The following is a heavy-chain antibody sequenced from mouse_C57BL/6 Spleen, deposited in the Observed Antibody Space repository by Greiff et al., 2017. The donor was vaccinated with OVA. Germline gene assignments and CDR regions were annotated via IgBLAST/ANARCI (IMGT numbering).Heavy chain of an antibody. Sequence: VQLQQSGPELVKPGASVKIPCKASGYTFTDYNMDWVKQSHGKSLEWIGDINPNNGGTIYNQKFKGKATLTVDKSSSTAYMELRSLTSEDTAVYYCARREDPLRDYYAMDYWGQGTSVTVSS. CDR2: INPNNGGT. D-gene: IGHD1-1*01. CDR3: ARREDPLRDYYAMDY. V-gene: IGHV1-18*01. J-gene: IGHJ4*01. CDR1: GYTFTDYN.